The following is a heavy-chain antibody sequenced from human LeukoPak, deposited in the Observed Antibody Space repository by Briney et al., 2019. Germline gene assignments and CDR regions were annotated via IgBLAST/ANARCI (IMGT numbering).Heavy chain of an antibody. D-gene: IGHD6-6*01. V-gene: IGHV4-34*01. J-gene: IGHJ6*02. Sequence: SETLSLTCAVYGGSFSGYYWSWIRQPPGKGLEWIGEINHSGSTNYNPSLKSRVTISVDTSKNQFSLKLSSVTAADTAVYYCARVGRSSSSHYYGMDVWGQGTTVTVSS. CDR3: ARVGRSSSSHYYGMDV. CDR1: GGSFSGYY. CDR2: INHSGST.